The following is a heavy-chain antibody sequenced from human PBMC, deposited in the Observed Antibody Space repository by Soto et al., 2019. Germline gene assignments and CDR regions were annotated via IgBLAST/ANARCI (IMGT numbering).Heavy chain of an antibody. D-gene: IGHD3-10*01. CDR2: ISYDGSNK. J-gene: IGHJ4*02. Sequence: GGSLRLSCAASGFTFSSYAMHWVRQAPGKGLEWVAVISYDGSNKYYADSVKGRFTISRDNSKNTLYLQMNSLRAEDTAVYYCAKDRLMVRGVIGYLDYWGQGTLVTVSS. CDR1: GFTFSSYA. CDR3: AKDRLMVRGVIGYLDY. V-gene: IGHV3-30-3*01.